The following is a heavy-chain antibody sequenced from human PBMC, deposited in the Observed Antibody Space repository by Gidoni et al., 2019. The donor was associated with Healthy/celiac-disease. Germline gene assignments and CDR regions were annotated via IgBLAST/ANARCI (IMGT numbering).Heavy chain of an antibody. D-gene: IGHD2-2*01. CDR1: GFTFSSYS. Sequence: EVQLVESGGGLVKPGGSLRLSCAASGFTFSSYSMNWVRQAPGKGLEWVSSISSSSSYIYYADSVKGRFTISRDNAKNSLYLQMNSLRAEDTAVYYCARDYYGCSSTSCEDAFDIWGQGTMVTVSS. V-gene: IGHV3-21*01. CDR3: ARDYYGCSSTSCEDAFDI. J-gene: IGHJ3*02. CDR2: ISSSSSYI.